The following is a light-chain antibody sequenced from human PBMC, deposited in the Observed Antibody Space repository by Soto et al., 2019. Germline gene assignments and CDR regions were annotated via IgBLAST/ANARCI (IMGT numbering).Light chain of an antibody. CDR3: QQYGTSPQT. J-gene: IGKJ1*01. Sequence: IGFTKSPGTLSLSPGERATLSCRASQSVTSNYLAWYRQKPGQAPGLLIYDTSTRASGVPDRFSGSGSGTEFTLTISRLEPEDFAVYYCQQYGTSPQTFGQGTKVDI. V-gene: IGKV3-20*01. CDR1: QSVTSNY. CDR2: DTS.